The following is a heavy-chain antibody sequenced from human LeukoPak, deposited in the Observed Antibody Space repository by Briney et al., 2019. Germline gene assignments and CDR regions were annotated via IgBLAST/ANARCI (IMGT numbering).Heavy chain of an antibody. CDR1: GFTFSSYS. CDR2: ISSSSSYI. CDR3: AKGEGGDSSGYMF. V-gene: IGHV3-21*01. D-gene: IGHD3-22*01. Sequence: GGSLRLSCAASGFTFSSYSMNWVRQAPGKGLEWVSSISSSSSYIYYADSVKGRFTISRDNSKNTLYLQMNSLRAEDTAVYYCAKGEGGDSSGYMFWGQGTLVTVSS. J-gene: IGHJ4*02.